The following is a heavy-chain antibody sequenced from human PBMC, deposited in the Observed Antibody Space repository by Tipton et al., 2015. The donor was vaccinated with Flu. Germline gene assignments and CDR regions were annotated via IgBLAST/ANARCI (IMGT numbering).Heavy chain of an antibody. Sequence: SLRLSCAASGFTFSSYWMHWVRQAPGKGLVWVSRINSDGSSTSYADSVKGRFTISRDNAKNTPYLQMNRLRAEDTAVYYCARVRQWLVSWPFDYWGQGTLVTVSS. J-gene: IGHJ4*02. CDR1: GFTFSSYW. CDR3: ARVRQWLVSWPFDY. D-gene: IGHD6-19*01. CDR2: INSDGSST. V-gene: IGHV3-74*01.